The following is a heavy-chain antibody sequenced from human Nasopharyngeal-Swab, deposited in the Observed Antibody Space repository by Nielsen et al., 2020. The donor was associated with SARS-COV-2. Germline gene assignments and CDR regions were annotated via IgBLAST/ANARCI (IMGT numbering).Heavy chain of an antibody. CDR2: FYPGDSDT. CDR1: GYSFTDYW. Sequence: GESLKISCKASGYSFTDYWIGWVRQMPGQGLEWMGIFYPGDSDTKYSPSFQGQVTISADRSLTTAYLQWTGLKTSDTAIYYCARGGGRTGYYFDSWGQGTPVTVFS. D-gene: IGHD1-14*01. CDR3: ARGGGRTGYYFDS. J-gene: IGHJ4*02. V-gene: IGHV5-51*01.